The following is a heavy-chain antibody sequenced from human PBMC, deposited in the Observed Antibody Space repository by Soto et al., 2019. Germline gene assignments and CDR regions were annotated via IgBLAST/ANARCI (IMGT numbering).Heavy chain of an antibody. CDR3: AKVNKYYYDSRGYSLDY. D-gene: IGHD3-22*01. Sequence: GGSLRLSCAASGFTFSSYAMSWVRQAPGKGLEWVSAISGSGGSTYYADSVKGRFTISRDNSKNTLYLQMNSLRAEDTAVYYCAKVNKYYYDSRGYSLDYWGQGTLVTVSS. CDR2: ISGSGGST. V-gene: IGHV3-23*01. CDR1: GFTFSSYA. J-gene: IGHJ4*02.